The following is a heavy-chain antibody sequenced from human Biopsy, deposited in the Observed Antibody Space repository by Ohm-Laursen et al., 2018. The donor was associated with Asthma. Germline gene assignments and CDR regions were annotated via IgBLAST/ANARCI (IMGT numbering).Heavy chain of an antibody. CDR1: GFAFNNSS. J-gene: IGHJ4*02. CDR2: ISFDGSNK. V-gene: IGHV3-30*18. CDR3: AKDVFPGWELRRGPDY. Sequence: SSLRLSCAASGFAFNNSSMTWVRQAPGKGLDWVAVISFDGSNKNYTDSVKGRFTISRDNSRNTLHLQMNSLRAEDTAVYYCAKDVFPGWELRRGPDYWGQGTLVTVSS. D-gene: IGHD1-26*01.